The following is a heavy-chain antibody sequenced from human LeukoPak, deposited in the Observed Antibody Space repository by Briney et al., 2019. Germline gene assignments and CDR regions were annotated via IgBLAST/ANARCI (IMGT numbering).Heavy chain of an antibody. Sequence: GESLKISCKGSGYSFTSYWMHWVRQAPGKGLVWVSRINSDGSSTSYADSVKGRFTISRDNAENTLYLQMNSLRADDTAVYYCARDFMYNTNCVGCWGQGTLVTVSS. CDR2: INSDGSST. J-gene: IGHJ4*02. D-gene: IGHD2-2*01. CDR1: GYSFTSYW. CDR3: ARDFMYNTNCVGC. V-gene: IGHV3-74*01.